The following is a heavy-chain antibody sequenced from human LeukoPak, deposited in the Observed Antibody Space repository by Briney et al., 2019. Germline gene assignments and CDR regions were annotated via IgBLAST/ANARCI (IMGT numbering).Heavy chain of an antibody. CDR3: ANGPGD. CDR2: ISSDGSGT. Sequence: GGSLRLSCAASGFTFSSYWMHWVRQAPGKGLVWVSRISSDGSGTGYADSVKGRFTISRDNAKNTLYLQMNSLRAEETAVYYCANGPGDWGQGSLVTVSS. D-gene: IGHD3-10*01. J-gene: IGHJ4*02. V-gene: IGHV3-74*01. CDR1: GFTFSSYW.